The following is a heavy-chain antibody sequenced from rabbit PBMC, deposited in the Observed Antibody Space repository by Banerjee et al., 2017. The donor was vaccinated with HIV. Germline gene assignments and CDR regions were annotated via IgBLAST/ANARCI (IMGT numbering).Heavy chain of an antibody. Sequence: QEQLEESGGGLVQPEGSLTLTCKASGFDFSSDAMCWVRQAPGKGLEWIACMDAGNSGSTYYANWAKGRFTISKTSSTTVTLQMTSLTAADTATYFCARDPLLVVAGVAAYYGMDLWGQGTLVTVS. V-gene: IGHV1S45*01. CDR2: MDAGNSGST. D-gene: IGHD4-1*01. CDR3: ARDPLLVVAGVAAYYGMDL. J-gene: IGHJ6*01. CDR1: GFDFSSDA.